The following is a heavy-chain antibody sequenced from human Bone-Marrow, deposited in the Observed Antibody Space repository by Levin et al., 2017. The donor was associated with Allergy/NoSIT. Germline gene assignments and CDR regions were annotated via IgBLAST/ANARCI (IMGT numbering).Heavy chain of an antibody. CDR2: ISSNGGST. J-gene: IGHJ3*02. V-gene: IGHV3-64D*06. CDR1: GFTFSSYA. CDR3: VKGSGYDFPISAFDI. D-gene: IGHD5-12*01. Sequence: SCSASGFTFSSYAMHWVRQAPGKGLEYVSAISSNGGSTYYADSVKGRFTISRDNSKNTLYLQMSSLRAEDTAVYYCVKGSGYDFPISAFDIWGQGTMVTVSS.